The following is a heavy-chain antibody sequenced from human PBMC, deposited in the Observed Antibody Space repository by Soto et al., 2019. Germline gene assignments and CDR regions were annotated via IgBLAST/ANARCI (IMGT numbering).Heavy chain of an antibody. CDR1: GFTFSSYA. CDR2: ISGSGGST. D-gene: IGHD6-13*01. Sequence: GGSPSLACAASGFTFSSYAMSWVRQAPGKGLEWVSAISGSGGSTYYADSVKGRFTISRDNSKNTLYLQMNSLRAEDTAVYYCAKYRIAAAGTGFDYWGQGTLVTVSS. CDR3: AKYRIAAAGTGFDY. V-gene: IGHV3-23*01. J-gene: IGHJ4*02.